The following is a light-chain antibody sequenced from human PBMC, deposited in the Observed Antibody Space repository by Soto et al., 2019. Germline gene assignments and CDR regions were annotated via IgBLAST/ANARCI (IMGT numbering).Light chain of an antibody. J-gene: IGLJ2*01. CDR1: SSDVGGYNY. CDR3: SSYTSSSTEL. Sequence: QSALTQPASVSGSLGQSITISCTGTSSDVGGYNYVSWYQQHPGKDPKVVIFEVTKRPLGVSSRFSGSKSGNTASLTVSGLHAEDEGDYYCSSYTSSSTELFGGGTKVTVL. V-gene: IGLV2-14*01. CDR2: EVT.